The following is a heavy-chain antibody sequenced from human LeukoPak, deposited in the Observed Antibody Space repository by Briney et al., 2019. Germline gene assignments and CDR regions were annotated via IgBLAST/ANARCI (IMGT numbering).Heavy chain of an antibody. CDR2: INTNTGNP. CDR3: ARGRPFYYYYYGMDV. D-gene: IGHD6-6*01. V-gene: IGHV7-4-1*02. J-gene: IGHJ6*02. CDR1: GYTSTSYA. Sequence: GASVKVSCKASGYTSTSYAMNWVRQAPGQGLEWMGWINTNTGNPTYAQGFTGRFVFSLDTSVSTAYLQISSLKAEDTAVYYCARGRPFYYYYYGMDVWGQGTTVTVSS.